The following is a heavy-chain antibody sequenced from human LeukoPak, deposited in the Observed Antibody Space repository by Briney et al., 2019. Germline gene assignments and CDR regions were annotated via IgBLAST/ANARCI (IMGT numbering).Heavy chain of an antibody. D-gene: IGHD3-10*01. J-gene: IGHJ4*02. CDR3: AREPLGYGSGSYYISYDY. V-gene: IGHV3-7*01. Sequence: GGSLRLSCAASGFSFSDFGMGWVRQAPGKGLEWVANIKQDGSEKYYVDSVKGRFTISRGNAKNSLYLQMNSLRAEDTAVYYCAREPLGYGSGSYYISYDYWGQGTLVTVSS. CDR1: GFSFSDFG. CDR2: IKQDGSEK.